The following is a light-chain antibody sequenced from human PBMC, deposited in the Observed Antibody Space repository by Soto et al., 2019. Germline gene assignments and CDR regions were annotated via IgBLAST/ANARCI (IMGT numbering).Light chain of an antibody. CDR3: QLYGSSPKK. Sequence: EVVLTQSPGSLSLSPGERATLSFRSSRTVDGNYLAWYHQKPGQPPKLLIHSASTRAPGIPDRFSGSRSGTDFTLTISRLEPEDFAVYYCQLYGSSPKKFGQGTKVDIK. CDR1: RTVDGNY. V-gene: IGKV3-20*01. CDR2: SAS. J-gene: IGKJ1*01.